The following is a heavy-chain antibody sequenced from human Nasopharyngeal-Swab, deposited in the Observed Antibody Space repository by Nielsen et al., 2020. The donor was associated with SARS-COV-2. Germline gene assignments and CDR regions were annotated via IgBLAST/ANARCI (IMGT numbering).Heavy chain of an antibody. V-gene: IGHV3-48*01. Sequence: GESLKISCAASGFTFSSYSMNWVRQAPGKGLEWDSDISSSGSTIYYADAVNGRFTICRDNAKHSLYLQMNSLRAEDTAVYYCARDGYCSGCSCYWGTYNWFDPWGQGTLVTVSS. CDR1: GFTFSSYS. D-gene: IGHD2-15*01. CDR2: ISSSGSTI. J-gene: IGHJ5*02. CDR3: ARDGYCSGCSCYWGTYNWFDP.